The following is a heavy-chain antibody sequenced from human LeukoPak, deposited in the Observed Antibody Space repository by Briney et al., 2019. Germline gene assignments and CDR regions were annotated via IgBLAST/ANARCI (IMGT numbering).Heavy chain of an antibody. CDR2: INHSGST. CDR1: GGSFSGYY. Sequence: SETLSLTCAVYGGSFSGYYWSWIRQPPGKGLEWIGEINHSGSTNYNPSLKSRVAISIDTSKNHFSLKLSSVTAADTAVYFCARGDGYIYSGVVTLNFFDSWGQGTLVTVSS. V-gene: IGHV4-34*01. CDR3: ARGDGYIYSGVVTLNFFDS. J-gene: IGHJ4*02. D-gene: IGHD2-21*02.